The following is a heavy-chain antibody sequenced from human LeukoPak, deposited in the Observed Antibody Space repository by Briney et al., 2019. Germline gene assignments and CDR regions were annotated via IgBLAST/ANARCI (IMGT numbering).Heavy chain of an antibody. D-gene: IGHD6-25*01. Sequence: ETLSLTCTVSGGSISSYYWSWVRQAPGKGLEWVSVIYSGGSTYYADSVKGRFTISRDNSKNTLYLQMNSLRAEDTAVYYCARCRGFTFDYWGQGTLVTVSS. CDR1: GGSISSYY. CDR2: IYSGGST. V-gene: IGHV3-66*01. J-gene: IGHJ4*02. CDR3: ARCRGFTFDY.